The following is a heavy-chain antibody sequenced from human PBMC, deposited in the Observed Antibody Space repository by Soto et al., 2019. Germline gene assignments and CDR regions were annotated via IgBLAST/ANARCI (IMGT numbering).Heavy chain of an antibody. D-gene: IGHD3-10*01. CDR3: ARGSQFGELYGMDV. V-gene: IGHV3-43*01. Sequence: GGSLRLSCAASGFTFDDYTMHWVRQAPGKGLEWVSLISWDGGSTYYADSVKGRFTISRDNSKNSLYLQMNSLRTEDISLYYCARGSQFGELYGMDVWGQGTTVTVSS. J-gene: IGHJ6*02. CDR1: GFTFDDYT. CDR2: ISWDGGST.